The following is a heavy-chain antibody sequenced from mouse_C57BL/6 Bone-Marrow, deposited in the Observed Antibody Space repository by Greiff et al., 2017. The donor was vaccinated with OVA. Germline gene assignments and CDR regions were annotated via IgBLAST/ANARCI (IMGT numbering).Heavy chain of an antibody. D-gene: IGHD1-1*01. V-gene: IGHV1-50*01. CDR2: IDPSDSYT. CDR1: GYTFTSYW. CDR3: AGEDYGSSFWYFDV. Sequence: QVQLQQPGAELVKPGASVKLSCKASGYTFTSYWMQWVKQRPGQGLEWIGEIDPSDSYTNYNQKFKGKATLTVDTSSSTAYMQLSSLTSEDSAVYYCAGEDYGSSFWYFDVWGTGTTVTVSS. J-gene: IGHJ1*03.